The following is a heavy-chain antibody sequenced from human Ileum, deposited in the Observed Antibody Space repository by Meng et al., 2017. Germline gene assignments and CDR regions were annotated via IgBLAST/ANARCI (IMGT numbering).Heavy chain of an antibody. CDR3: ARGVVSGSHYNTY. CDR1: GGSISSSIW. Sequence: QVQLQESGPGLVKPSGTLSLTCAVSGGSISSSIWWSWVRQPPEKGLEWIGEIHHSGTTNYSPSLKSRLTISVDKSKNQFSLKLQSVTAADTAMYFCARGVVSGSHYNTYWGQGILVTVSS. J-gene: IGHJ4*02. CDR2: IHHSGTT. D-gene: IGHD3-10*01. V-gene: IGHV4-4*02.